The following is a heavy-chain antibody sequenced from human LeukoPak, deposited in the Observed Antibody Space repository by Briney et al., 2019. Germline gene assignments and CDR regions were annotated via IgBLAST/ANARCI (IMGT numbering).Heavy chain of an antibody. V-gene: IGHV3-23*01. D-gene: IGHD3-22*01. J-gene: IGHJ4*02. Sequence: GGSLRLSCAVSGITLSNYGMSWVRQAPGKGLEWVAGLSGSGGSTYYADSVKGRFTISRDNPKNTLYLQMNSLRAEDTAVYFCAKRGVVIRVILVGFHKEAYYFDFWGQGALVTVSS. CDR2: LSGSGGST. CDR1: GITLSNYG. CDR3: AKRGVVIRVILVGFHKEAYYFDF.